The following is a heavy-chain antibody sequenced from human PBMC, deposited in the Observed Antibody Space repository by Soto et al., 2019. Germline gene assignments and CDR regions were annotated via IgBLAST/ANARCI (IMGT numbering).Heavy chain of an antibody. D-gene: IGHD1-26*01. Sequence: GGSLRLSCAASGFTFSAYTINWVRQAPGKGLEWVASITRDSNHIYFADSVKGRFTLSRDNAKNSVYLQMNSLRAEDTAIYFCARPFIVGSTTLGYWGQGTLVTVSS. CDR2: ITRDSNHI. CDR1: GFTFSAYT. V-gene: IGHV3-21*01. J-gene: IGHJ4*02. CDR3: ARPFIVGSTTLGY.